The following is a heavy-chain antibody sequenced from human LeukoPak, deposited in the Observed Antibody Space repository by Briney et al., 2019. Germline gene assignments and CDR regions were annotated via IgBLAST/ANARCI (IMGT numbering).Heavy chain of an antibody. CDR3: ARWGLPSSYNYRVGPTSDY. CDR2: IYHSGST. V-gene: IGHV4-30-2*01. Sequence: PSETLSLTCAVSGGSISSGGFSSSWIRQPPGKGLEWIGYIYHSGSTYYNPSLKSRVTISVDRSKNQFSLKLSSVTAADTAVYYCARWGLPSSYNYRVGPTSDYWGQGTLVTVSS. D-gene: IGHD3-22*01. J-gene: IGHJ4*02. CDR1: GGSISSGGFS.